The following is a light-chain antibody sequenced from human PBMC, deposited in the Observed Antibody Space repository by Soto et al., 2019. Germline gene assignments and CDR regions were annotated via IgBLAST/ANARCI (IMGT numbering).Light chain of an antibody. CDR3: QTSGTGILV. J-gene: IGLJ2*01. CDR2: LNSDGSH. Sequence: QPVLTQSPSASASLGASVKLTCTLSSGHSSYAIAWHQQQPEKGPRYLMKLNSDGSHSKGDGIPDRFSGSSSGAERYLTISRLQSEDEADYYCQTSGTGILVFGGGTQLTVL. CDR1: SGHSSYA. V-gene: IGLV4-69*01.